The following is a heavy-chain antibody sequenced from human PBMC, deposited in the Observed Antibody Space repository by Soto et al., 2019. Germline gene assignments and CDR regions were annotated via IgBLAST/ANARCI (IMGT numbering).Heavy chain of an antibody. Sequence: GGSLRLSCAASGFTFSNYGFHWVRQAPGKGLEWVAVIWYDGSKTYYVESVKGRFTISRDNSKNTLYLQMNSLRVEDTAVYRCARDLGSTNYYFHYWGPGTMVTVSS. CDR2: IWYDGSKT. J-gene: IGHJ4*02. V-gene: IGHV3-33*01. CDR3: ARDLGSTNYYFHY. CDR1: GFTFSNYG. D-gene: IGHD5-12*01.